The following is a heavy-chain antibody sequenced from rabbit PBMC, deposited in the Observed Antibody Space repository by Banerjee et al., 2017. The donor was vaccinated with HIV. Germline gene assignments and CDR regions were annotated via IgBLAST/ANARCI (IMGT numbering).Heavy chain of an antibody. D-gene: IGHD7-1*01. CDR3: ATDNTGYTGVIGL. V-gene: IGHV1S43*01. J-gene: IGHJ3*01. CDR1: GFDLSTYYY. CDR2: IYTISGNT. Sequence: QQQLEESGGGLAKPGGTLTLTCKASGFDLSTYYYMCWVRQAPGKGLELIACIYTISGNTWYASWVNGRFTISKASSTTVTLQMTSLTAADTATYFCATDNTGYTGVIGLWGQGTLVTVS.